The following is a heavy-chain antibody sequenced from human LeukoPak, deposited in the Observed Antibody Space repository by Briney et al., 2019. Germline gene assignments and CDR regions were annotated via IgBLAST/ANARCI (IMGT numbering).Heavy chain of an antibody. D-gene: IGHD3-22*01. J-gene: IGHJ6*02. CDR3: ARVGYDSSGYLYGMDV. CDR2: IYYSGST. V-gene: IGHV4-59*01. CDR1: GGSISSYY. Sequence: PSETLSLTCTVSGGSISSYYWSWIRQPPGKGLEWIGCIYYSGSTNYNPSLKSRVTISVDTSKNQFSLKLSSVTAADTAVYYCARVGYDSSGYLYGMDVWGQGTTATVSS.